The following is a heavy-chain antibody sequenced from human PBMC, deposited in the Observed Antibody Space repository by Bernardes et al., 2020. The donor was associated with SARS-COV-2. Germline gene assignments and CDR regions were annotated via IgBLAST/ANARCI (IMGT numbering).Heavy chain of an antibody. V-gene: IGHV1-58*01. J-gene: IGHJ4*02. CDR1: GFTFISSA. CDR3: AWGSRSWYYFDY. D-gene: IGHD6-13*01. Sequence: SVKVSCMASGFTFISSAVQWVRQARGQRLEWIGWIVVGSGNTNYAQKFQERVTITRDMSTSTAYIELSSLRSEDTAMYYCAWGSRSWYYFDYWGQGTLVTVSS. CDR2: IVVGSGNT.